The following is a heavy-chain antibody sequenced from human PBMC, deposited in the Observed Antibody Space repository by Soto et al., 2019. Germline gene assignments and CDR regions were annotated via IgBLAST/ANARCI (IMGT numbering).Heavy chain of an antibody. CDR2: IDPSDSYT. V-gene: IGHV5-10-1*01. J-gene: IGHJ6*02. CDR1: GYSFTSYW. CDR3: ARQLFYGGNSNYYGMDV. D-gene: IGHD4-17*01. Sequence: LGESLKISCKGSGYSFTSYWISWVRQMPGKGLEWMGRIDPSDSYTNYSPSFQGHVTISADKSISTAYLQWSSLKASDTAMYYCARQLFYGGNSNYYGMDVWGQGTTVTVSS.